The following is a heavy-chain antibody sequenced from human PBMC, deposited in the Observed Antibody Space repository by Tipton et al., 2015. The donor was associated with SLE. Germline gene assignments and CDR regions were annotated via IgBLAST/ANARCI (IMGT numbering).Heavy chain of an antibody. CDR2: INHSGST. V-gene: IGHV4-30-2*01. J-gene: IGHJ4*02. CDR1: GGSISSGSYY. D-gene: IGHD4-23*01. Sequence: TLSLTCTVSGGSISSGSYYWSWIRQPPGKGLEWIGEINHSGSTNYNPSLKSRVTISVDRSKNQFSLKLSSVTAADTAVFYCARGGYGGFDYWGQGTLVTVSS. CDR3: ARGGYGGFDY.